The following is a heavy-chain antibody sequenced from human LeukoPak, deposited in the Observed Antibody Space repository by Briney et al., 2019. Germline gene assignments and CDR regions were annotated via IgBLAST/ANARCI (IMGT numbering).Heavy chain of an antibody. V-gene: IGHV3-53*01. Sequence: GGSLRLSCAASGLIVSSSYMNWVRQAPGKGLEWVSVIYSGGSIYYADSVKGRFTISRDNSKNTLYLQMNSLRAEDTAVYYCATSIVGFTYDEHFQHWGQGTLVTVSS. CDR3: ATSIVGFTYDEHFQH. CDR1: GLIVSSSY. J-gene: IGHJ1*01. CDR2: IYSGGSI. D-gene: IGHD1-26*01.